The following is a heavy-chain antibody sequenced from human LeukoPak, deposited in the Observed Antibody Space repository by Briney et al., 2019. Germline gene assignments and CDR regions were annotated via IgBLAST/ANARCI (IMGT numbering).Heavy chain of an antibody. Sequence: GSLRLSCAASGFTFNRYRIHWVRQAPGKGLEWVAVISYDGRYQFYADSVKGRFTVSRDNSKNTLFLQMNSLRAEDTAVYHCARMMTDFDGSGHDIQRRAFDIWGQGTMVTVS. D-gene: IGHD3-22*01. CDR3: ARMMTDFDGSGHDIQRRAFDI. V-gene: IGHV3-30*04. J-gene: IGHJ3*02. CDR1: GFTFNRYR. CDR2: ISYDGRYQ.